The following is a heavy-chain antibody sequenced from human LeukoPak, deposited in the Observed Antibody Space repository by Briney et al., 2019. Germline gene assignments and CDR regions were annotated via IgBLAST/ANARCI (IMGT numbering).Heavy chain of an antibody. Sequence: GRALRLSCVAPGFTFGSYGMHWVRQAPGEGLEWVALISTDGRTKFYVDSVKGRFTVSRDNSKNTVYLQMNSLRTDDTAVYYCAKDLAFSGSLDHWGQGTVVSVSS. CDR1: GFTFGSYG. V-gene: IGHV3-30*18. J-gene: IGHJ4*02. CDR2: ISTDGRTK. D-gene: IGHD1-26*01. CDR3: AKDLAFSGSLDH.